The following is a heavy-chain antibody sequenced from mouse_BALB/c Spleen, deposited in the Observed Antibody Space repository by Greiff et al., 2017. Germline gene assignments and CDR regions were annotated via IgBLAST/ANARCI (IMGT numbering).Heavy chain of an antibody. CDR2: IYPSDSET. Sequence: QVQLQQPGAELVRPGASVKLSCKASGYSFTSYWMNWVKQRPGQGLEWIGMIYPSDSETRLNQKFKDKATLTVDKSSSTAYMQLSSPTSEDSAVYYCARLLLSYYFDYWGQGTTLTVSS. V-gene: IGHV1-61*01. CDR1: GYSFTSYW. J-gene: IGHJ2*01. D-gene: IGHD1-1*01. CDR3: ARLLLSYYFDY.